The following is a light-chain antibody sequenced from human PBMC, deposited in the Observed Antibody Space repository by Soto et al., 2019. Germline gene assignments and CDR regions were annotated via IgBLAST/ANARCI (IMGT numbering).Light chain of an antibody. CDR2: KAS. J-gene: IGKJ1*01. V-gene: IGKV1-16*01. Sequence: DIQLTQSPSSRSASVGVRVTITCRASQGISFYLAWYQQKPGKAPKLLIYKASTLQSGVPSRFSGSGSGTEFTLTISSLQPDDFATYYCQHYNSYPEAFGQGTKVDIK. CDR3: QHYNSYPEA. CDR1: QGISFY.